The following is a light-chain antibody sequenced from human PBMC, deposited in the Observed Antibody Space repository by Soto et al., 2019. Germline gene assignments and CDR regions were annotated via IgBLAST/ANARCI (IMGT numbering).Light chain of an antibody. CDR1: SSDVGGYKY. Sequence: QSALTQSASVSGSPGQSITISCTGTSSDVGGYKYVSWYQQHPGKAPKLMIYEVSNRPSGVSNRFSGSKSGNTASLTISGLQAEDEADYYCSSYTSSSTLVVFGGGTQLTVL. CDR2: EVS. V-gene: IGLV2-14*01. CDR3: SSYTSSSTLVV. J-gene: IGLJ2*01.